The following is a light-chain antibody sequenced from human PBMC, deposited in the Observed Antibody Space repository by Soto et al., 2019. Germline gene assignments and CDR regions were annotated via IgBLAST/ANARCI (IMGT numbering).Light chain of an antibody. CDR3: HHRNKWTIT. CDR2: DAS. V-gene: IGKV3-11*01. J-gene: IGKJ5*01. Sequence: EIVLTQSPATLSLSPGERATLSCRASQSVSSFLAWYQQKPGQAPRLLIYDASNRATGIPARFSGSGAGTDFTLTISSLEPEDFAVYYCHHRNKWTITFGQGTRLEIK. CDR1: QSVSSF.